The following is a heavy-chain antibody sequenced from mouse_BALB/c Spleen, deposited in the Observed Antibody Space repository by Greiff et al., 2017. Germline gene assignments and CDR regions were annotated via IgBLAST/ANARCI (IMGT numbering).Heavy chain of an antibody. D-gene: IGHD2-12*01. CDR3: ARDVHDGYWYFDV. CDR1: GFNIKDTY. CDR2: IDPANGNT. Sequence: EVKLMESGAELVKPGASVKLSCTASGFNIKDTYMHWVQQSPEQGLEWIGRIDPANGNTKYDPKFQGQATITADTSSNPAYLQLSSLTSEDTAVYYCARDVHDGYWYFDVWGAGTTVTVSS. J-gene: IGHJ1*01. V-gene: IGHV14-3*02.